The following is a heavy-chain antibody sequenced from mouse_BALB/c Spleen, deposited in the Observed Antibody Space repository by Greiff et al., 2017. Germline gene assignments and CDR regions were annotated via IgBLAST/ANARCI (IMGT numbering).Heavy chain of an antibody. CDR3: TRDRGAARPGYFDY. CDR2: ISSGGSYT. Sequence: EVQVVESGGGLVKPGGSLKLSCAASGFTFSSYTMSWVRQTPEKRLEWVATISSGGSYTYYPDSVKGRFTISRDNAKNTLYLQMSSLKSEDTAMYYCTRDRGAARPGYFDYWGQGTTLTVSS. J-gene: IGHJ2*01. CDR1: GFTFSSYT. D-gene: IGHD3-1*01. V-gene: IGHV5-6-4*01.